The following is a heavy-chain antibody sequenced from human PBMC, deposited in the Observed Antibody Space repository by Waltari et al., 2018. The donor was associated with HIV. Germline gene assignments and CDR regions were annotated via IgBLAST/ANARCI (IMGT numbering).Heavy chain of an antibody. CDR2: IFYTGRT. Sequence: QLQLQESGPVWVKPSETLALTCPFSGGSITRNKTYCSLNRPPQRQGLEGIGSIFYTGRTYYNPSLKGRLTISLDTSRNQFSLKLGSVTAADTALYYCARQGPGPLNTYYSGSGSYYSDFDPWGQGTLVTVSS. V-gene: IGHV4-39*01. D-gene: IGHD3-10*01. CDR3: ARQGPGPLNTYYSGSGSYYSDFDP. CDR1: GGSITRNKTY. J-gene: IGHJ5*02.